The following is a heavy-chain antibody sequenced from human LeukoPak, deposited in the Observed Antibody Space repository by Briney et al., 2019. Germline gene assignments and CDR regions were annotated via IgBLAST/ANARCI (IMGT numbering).Heavy chain of an antibody. J-gene: IGHJ4*02. CDR1: GFTFSDYA. CDR2: ASYYVGKQ. D-gene: IGHD1-1*01. Sequence: QAGGSLTLSCAASGFTFSDYAMSWVRQAPGNGLKWVSTASYYVGKQYHADSVRGRFTVSRDNSRNTVSLQMSSLRVEDTGIYYCAKAGIGADGAGFLCEYWGQGTLVTVSS. V-gene: IGHV3-23*01. CDR3: AKAGIGADGAGFLCEY.